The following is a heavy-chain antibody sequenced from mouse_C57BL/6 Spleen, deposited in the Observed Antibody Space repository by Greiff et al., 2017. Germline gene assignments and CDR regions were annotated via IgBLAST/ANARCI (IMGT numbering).Heavy chain of an antibody. D-gene: IGHD2-1*01. V-gene: IGHV1-22*01. Sequence: VQLQQSGPELVKPGASVKMSCKASGYTFTDYNMHWVKQSHGKSLEWIGYINPNNGGTSYNQKFKGKATLTVNKSSSTAYMELRSLTSEDSAVYYCSLIYYGNYEGYFDYWGQGTTLTVSS. CDR3: SLIYYGNYEGYFDY. CDR1: GYTFTDYN. J-gene: IGHJ2*01. CDR2: INPNNGGT.